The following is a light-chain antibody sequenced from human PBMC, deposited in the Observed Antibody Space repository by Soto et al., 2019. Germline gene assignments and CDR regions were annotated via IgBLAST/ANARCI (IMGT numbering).Light chain of an antibody. CDR2: KVS. CDR1: QSVSGW. V-gene: IGKV1-5*03. CDR3: QQYNRLYT. J-gene: IGKJ2*01. Sequence: DIPMTQSPSTLSASVGDRVTITCRASQSVSGWLAWYQQKPGKAPKLLIYKVSNLESGVPSRFSGSGSGTEFTLTISSLQPDDVATYYCQQYNRLYTFGQGTKLDIK.